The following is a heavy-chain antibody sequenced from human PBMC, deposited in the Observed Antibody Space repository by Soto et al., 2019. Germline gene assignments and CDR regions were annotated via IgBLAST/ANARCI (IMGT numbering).Heavy chain of an antibody. D-gene: IGHD2-21*02. CDR2: IYYSGST. CDR3: AGTPLPNCGGDCYSGSPFDY. V-gene: IGHV4-31*03. Sequence: SETLSLTCTVSGGSISSGGYYWSWIRQHPGKGLEWIGYIYYSGSTYYNPSLKSRVTISVDTSKNQFSLKLSSVTAADTAVYYCAGTPLPNCGGDCYSGSPFDYWGQGTLVTVSS. CDR1: GGSISSGGYY. J-gene: IGHJ4*02.